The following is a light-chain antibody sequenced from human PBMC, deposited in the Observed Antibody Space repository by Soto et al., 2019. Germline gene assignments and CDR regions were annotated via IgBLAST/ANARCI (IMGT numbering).Light chain of an antibody. CDR2: EGN. CDR3: CSYAPSRTLL. Sequence: QAALPQPASVSWSPGESITISCTGTSSDVGTYNLVTWYQQHPGRVPKLILYEGNMRPSGVSSRFSASKSGNTASLTISGLQAEDEADYFCCSYAPSRTLLFGGGTKVTVL. CDR1: SSDVGTYNL. J-gene: IGLJ2*01. V-gene: IGLV2-23*01.